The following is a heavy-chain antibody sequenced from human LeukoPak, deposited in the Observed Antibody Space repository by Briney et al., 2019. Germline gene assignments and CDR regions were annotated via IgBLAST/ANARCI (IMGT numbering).Heavy chain of an antibody. CDR3: VKDSGWFHFDS. J-gene: IGHJ4*02. Sequence: GGSLRLSCVASGFTFSHSWMTWVRQAPGKGLEWVGHIKEDGSSQNYADSVKGRFTTSRDNAKSSLHLQMNGLRAEDTAMYYCVKDSGWFHFDSWGQGTLVTVSS. V-gene: IGHV3-7*03. CDR2: IKEDGSSQ. CDR1: GFTFSHSW. D-gene: IGHD6-19*01.